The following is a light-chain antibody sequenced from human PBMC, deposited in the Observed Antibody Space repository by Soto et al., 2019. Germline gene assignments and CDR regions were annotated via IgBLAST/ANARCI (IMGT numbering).Light chain of an antibody. J-gene: IGKJ2*01. Sequence: DIVMTQSPLSLPVTPGEPASISCRSSQSLLHSNGYNYLDWYLQKPGQSPQLLIYLGSNRASGVPDRFSGSGSGTDFTLKISRVEDEDVGFYYCMQALQTPYTFGQGTKLEIK. CDR3: MQALQTPYT. V-gene: IGKV2-28*01. CDR1: QSLLHSNGYNY. CDR2: LGS.